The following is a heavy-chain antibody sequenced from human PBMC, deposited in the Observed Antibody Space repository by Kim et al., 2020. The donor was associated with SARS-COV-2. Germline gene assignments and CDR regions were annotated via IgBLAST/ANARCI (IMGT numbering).Heavy chain of an antibody. Sequence: KVRFTISRDDSKTTLYLQMNSLKTEDTAVYYCTTCRQWLSTGYYYYGMDVWGQGTTVTVSS. J-gene: IGHJ6*02. CDR3: TTCRQWLSTGYYYYGMDV. D-gene: IGHD6-19*01. V-gene: IGHV3-15*01.